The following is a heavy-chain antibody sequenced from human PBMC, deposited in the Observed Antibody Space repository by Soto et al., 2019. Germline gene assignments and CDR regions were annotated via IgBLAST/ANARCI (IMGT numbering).Heavy chain of an antibody. D-gene: IGHD1-26*01. CDR1: GGSIINYY. Sequence: QVQLQESGPGLVKPSETLSVTCTVSGGSIINYYWSWIRQPPGKTLEFIGYIYHSGATTYNPSFPGRGIISVDQSQNPGPLKLNSVAAAEPARYLWGGTGGRGGSYDYWGQGTLVIVSS. CDR3: GGTGGRGGSYDY. J-gene: IGHJ4*02. CDR2: IYHSGAT. V-gene: IGHV4-59*08.